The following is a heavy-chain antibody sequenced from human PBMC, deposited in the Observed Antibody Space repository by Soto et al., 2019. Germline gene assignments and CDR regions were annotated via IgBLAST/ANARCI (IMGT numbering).Heavy chain of an antibody. CDR1: GGSISSSSYY. Sequence: TLSLTCTVSGGSISSSSYYWGWIRQPPGKALEWLALIYWDDDKRYSPSLKSRLTITKDTSKNQVVLTMTNMDPVDTATYYCAHAMDDISVEYFQHWGQGTLVTVS. J-gene: IGHJ1*01. D-gene: IGHD3-9*01. CDR2: IYWDDDK. V-gene: IGHV2-5*02. CDR3: AHAMDDISVEYFQH.